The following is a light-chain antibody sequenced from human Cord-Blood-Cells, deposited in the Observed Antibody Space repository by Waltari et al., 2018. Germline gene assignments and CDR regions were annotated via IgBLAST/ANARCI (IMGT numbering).Light chain of an antibody. CDR2: AAS. Sequence: DIQMTESPSFLSASVGDRVSTTCRASQSISSYFNWYQQKPGKAPKLQLYAASSLQSGVPSRFSGSGSGTDFTLTISSLQPEDFATYYCQQSYSTPNTFDQGTRLEIK. CDR1: QSISSY. J-gene: IGKJ5*01. CDR3: QQSYSTPNT. V-gene: IGKV1-39*01.